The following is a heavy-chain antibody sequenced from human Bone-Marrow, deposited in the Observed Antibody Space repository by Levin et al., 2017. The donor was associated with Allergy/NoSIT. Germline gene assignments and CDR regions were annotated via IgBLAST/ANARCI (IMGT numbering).Heavy chain of an antibody. CDR3: AKDSLDTAMDPFYFDC. V-gene: IGHV3-9*02. Sequence: SCAASGFTSDDYAMHWVRQAPGKGLEWVSGISWNSVTKAYADSVKGRFTISRDNAKNSLYLQMNSLRPEDTALYYCAKDSLDTAMDPFYFDCWGQGTLVTVSS. J-gene: IGHJ4*02. CDR2: ISWNSVTK. D-gene: IGHD5-18*01. CDR1: GFTSDDYA.